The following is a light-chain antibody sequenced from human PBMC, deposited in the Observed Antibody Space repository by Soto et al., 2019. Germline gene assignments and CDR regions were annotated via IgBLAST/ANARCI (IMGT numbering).Light chain of an antibody. V-gene: IGKV1-5*03. Sequence: DIQMTQSPSTLSASVGDRVIITCLASQSVSSWLAWYQPKPGKAPKLLIYKESSLESGVPSRFSGSGSGTEFTLTINSLQPDDFATYYCQQHRRYPVTFGQGTRLEIK. CDR1: QSVSSW. CDR2: KES. J-gene: IGKJ5*01. CDR3: QQHRRYPVT.